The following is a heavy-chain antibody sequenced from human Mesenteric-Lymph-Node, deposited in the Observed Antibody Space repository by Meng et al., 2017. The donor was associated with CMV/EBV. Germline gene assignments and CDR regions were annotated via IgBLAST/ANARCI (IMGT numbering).Heavy chain of an antibody. Sequence: GESLKISCAASGFTFSSYDMHWVRQATGKGLEWVSAIDTAGDTYYPGSVKGRFTISRENAKNSLYLQMNSLRAEDTAVYYCAKDPYSSGWFPFDYWGQGTLVTVSS. D-gene: IGHD6-19*01. J-gene: IGHJ4*02. V-gene: IGHV3-13*01. CDR2: IDTAGDT. CDR3: AKDPYSSGWFPFDY. CDR1: GFTFSSYD.